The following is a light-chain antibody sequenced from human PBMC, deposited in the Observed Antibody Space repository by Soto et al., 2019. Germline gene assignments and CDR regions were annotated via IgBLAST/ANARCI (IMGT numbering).Light chain of an antibody. V-gene: IGKV3-20*01. Sequence: EIVLTQSPDILSLSPGEKATLSCRASQNVASNHLAWYHQKPGQAPRLLIYDASTRATGIPDRFSGSGSGTDFTLIISSLEPEDFAVYYCQQYGTTRTFGQGTRVEIK. CDR3: QQYGTTRT. CDR2: DAS. CDR1: QNVASNH. J-gene: IGKJ1*01.